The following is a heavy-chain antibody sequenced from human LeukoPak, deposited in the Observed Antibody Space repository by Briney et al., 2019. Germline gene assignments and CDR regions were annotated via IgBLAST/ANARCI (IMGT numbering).Heavy chain of an antibody. V-gene: IGHV3-64*01. CDR3: ARGTGTTDY. CDR1: GFTFSDYA. CDR2: ISGNGGTT. J-gene: IGHJ4*02. Sequence: GSLRLSCSASGFTFSDYAIQWVRQAPGKGLEYVSVISGNGGTTYYANSVKGRFTISRDNSKNTVYLQMGSLRAEDMAVYYCARGTGTTDYWGQGTLVTVSS. D-gene: IGHD1-7*01.